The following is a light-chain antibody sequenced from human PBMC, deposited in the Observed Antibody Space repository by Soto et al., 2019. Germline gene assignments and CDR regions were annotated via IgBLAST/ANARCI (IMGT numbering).Light chain of an antibody. CDR1: QSLLHSNGYNY. CDR2: LGS. J-gene: IGKJ1*01. CDR3: MQALQTPRT. V-gene: IGKV2-28*01. Sequence: DIVMTQSPLSLPVTPGEPASMSCRSSQSLLHSNGYNYLDWYLQKPGQSPQLLIYLGSNRASGVPDRFSGSGSATDFTLKISRVEAEDVGVYYCMQALQTPRTFGQGTKVEI.